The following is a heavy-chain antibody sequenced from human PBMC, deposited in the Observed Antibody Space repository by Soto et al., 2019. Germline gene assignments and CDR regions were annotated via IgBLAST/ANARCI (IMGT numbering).Heavy chain of an antibody. D-gene: IGHD1-7*01. CDR2: IDPSDSYT. Sequence: GEFLKISCKGSGYSFTSYWISWVRQMPGKGLEWMGRIDPSDSYTNYSPSFQGHVTISADKSISTAYLQWSSLKASDTAMYYCARTHITGTGFYYGLDVWGQGTTVTVSS. CDR3: ARTHITGTGFYYGLDV. J-gene: IGHJ6*02. CDR1: GYSFTSYW. V-gene: IGHV5-10-1*01.